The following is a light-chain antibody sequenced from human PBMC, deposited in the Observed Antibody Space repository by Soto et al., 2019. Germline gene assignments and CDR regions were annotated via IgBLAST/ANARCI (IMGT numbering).Light chain of an antibody. J-gene: IGLJ1*01. CDR3: CSSGGSPTYV. V-gene: IGLV2-14*01. Sequence: LTQPASVSGSPGQSITISCTGTSSDIGYYNYVSWFQQHPGKAPKLIISQVTNRPSGISTRFSGSKSGNTASLTISGLKVEDEADYYCCSSGGSPTYVFGTGTKVTVL. CDR1: SSDIGYYNY. CDR2: QVT.